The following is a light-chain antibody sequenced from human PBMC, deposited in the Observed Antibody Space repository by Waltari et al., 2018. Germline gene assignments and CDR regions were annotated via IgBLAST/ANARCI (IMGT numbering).Light chain of an antibody. CDR3: QQYNNWPPFT. V-gene: IGKV3-15*01. CDR1: QSVSSN. J-gene: IGKJ3*01. CDR2: GAS. Sequence: EIVMTQSPATLSVSPGERATLSCRASQSVSSNLAWDQQKPGQAPRLLIYGASTMATGIPARFSGSGSGTEFTLTISSMQSEDFAVYYCQQYNNWPPFTFGPGTKVDIK.